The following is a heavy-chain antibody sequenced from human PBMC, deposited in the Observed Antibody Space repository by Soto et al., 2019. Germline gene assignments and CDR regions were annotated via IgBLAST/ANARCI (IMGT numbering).Heavy chain of an antibody. CDR1: GGSISSGGYY. Sequence: SETLSLTCTVSGGSISSGGYYWSWIRQHPGKGLEWIGYIYYSGSTYYNPSLKSRVTISVDTSKNQFSLKLSSVTAADTAMYYCATGGSPLNAYYYGMDVWGQGTTVTVSS. D-gene: IGHD2-15*01. V-gene: IGHV4-31*03. J-gene: IGHJ6*02. CDR3: ATGGSPLNAYYYGMDV. CDR2: IYYSGST.